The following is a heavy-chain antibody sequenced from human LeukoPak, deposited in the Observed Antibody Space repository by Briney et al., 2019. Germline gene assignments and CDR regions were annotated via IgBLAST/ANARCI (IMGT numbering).Heavy chain of an antibody. CDR3: VRGQYSAFDI. D-gene: IGHD2-21*01. Sequence: SQTLSLTCAVSGDSVSGNIVSWNWIRQSPSRGLEWLGRTYRGSSYYAPSMKSRISISPDTSKNQFSLHLNSVTPEDTAVYFCVRGQYSAFDIWGQGTLVIVSS. V-gene: IGHV6-1*01. CDR1: GDSVSGNIVS. J-gene: IGHJ3*02. CDR2: TYRGSS.